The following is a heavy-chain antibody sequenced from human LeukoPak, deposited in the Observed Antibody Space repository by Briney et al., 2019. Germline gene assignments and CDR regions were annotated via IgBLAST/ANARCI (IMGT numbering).Heavy chain of an antibody. D-gene: IGHD6-19*01. CDR2: ISAYNGNT. V-gene: IGHV1-18*01. CDR3: ARGGSDTNPFDY. J-gene: IGHJ4*02. CDR1: GYPFVSSG. Sequence: ASVKVSCKASGYPFVSSGISWVRQAPGQGLEWMGWISAYNGNTIYAQKFQGRVTMTTDTSTSTAYMELRSLRSDDTAVYYCARGGSDTNPFDYWGQGTLVTVSS.